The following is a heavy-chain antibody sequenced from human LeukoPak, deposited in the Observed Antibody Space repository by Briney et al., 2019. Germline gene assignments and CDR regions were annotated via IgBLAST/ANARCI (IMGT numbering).Heavy chain of an antibody. D-gene: IGHD3-22*01. CDR1: GYTFTGYY. V-gene: IGHV1-2*02. CDR3: ARDATNYYDSSGYYPTGGMDV. Sequence: ASVTVSCKASGYTFTGYYMHWVRQAPGQGLEWMGWINPNSGGTNYAQKFQGRVTMTRDTSISTAYMELSRLRSDDTAVYYCARDATNYYDSSGYYPTGGMDVWGQGTTVTVSS. J-gene: IGHJ6*02. CDR2: INPNSGGT.